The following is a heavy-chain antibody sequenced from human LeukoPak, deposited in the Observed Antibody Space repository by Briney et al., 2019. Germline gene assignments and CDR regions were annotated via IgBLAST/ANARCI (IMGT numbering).Heavy chain of an antibody. CDR3: ARGLRGRQNTNIVVVLAATHYYYYMDV. CDR2: MNPNSGNT. J-gene: IGHJ6*03. V-gene: IGHV1-8*03. Sequence: ASVKVSCKASGYTFTSYDINWVRQATGQGLEWMGWMNPNSGNTGYAQKFQGRVTITRNTSISTAYMELSSLRSEDTAVYYCARGLRGRQNTNIVVVLAATHYYYYMDVWGKGTTVTVSS. CDR1: GYTFTSYD. D-gene: IGHD2-2*01.